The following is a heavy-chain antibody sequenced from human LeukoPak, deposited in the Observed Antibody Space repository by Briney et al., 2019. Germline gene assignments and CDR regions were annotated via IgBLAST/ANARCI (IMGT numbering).Heavy chain of an antibody. CDR3: ASSVVVVTALAFDY. V-gene: IGHV4-34*01. CDR2: INHSGST. CDR1: GGSFSGYY. Sequence: SETLSLTCAVYGGSFSGYYWSWIRQPPGKGPEWIGEINHSGSTNYNPSLKSRVTISVDTSKNQFSLKLSSVTAADTAVYYCASSVVVVTALAFDYWGQGTLVTVSS. J-gene: IGHJ4*02. D-gene: IGHD2-21*02.